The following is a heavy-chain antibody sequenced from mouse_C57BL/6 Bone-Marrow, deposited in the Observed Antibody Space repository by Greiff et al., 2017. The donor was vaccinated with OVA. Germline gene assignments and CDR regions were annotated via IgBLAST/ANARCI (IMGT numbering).Heavy chain of an antibody. CDR2: IRLKSDNYAT. CDR3: TAPNWDPDY. J-gene: IGHJ2*01. D-gene: IGHD4-1*01. V-gene: IGHV6-3*01. CDR1: GFTFSNYW. Sequence: EVKLMESGGGLVQPGGSMKLSCVASGFTFSNYWMNWVRQSPEKGLEWVAQIRLKSDNYATHYAESVKGRFTISRDDSKSSVYLQMNNLRAEDTGIYYCTAPNWDPDYWGQGTTLTVSS.